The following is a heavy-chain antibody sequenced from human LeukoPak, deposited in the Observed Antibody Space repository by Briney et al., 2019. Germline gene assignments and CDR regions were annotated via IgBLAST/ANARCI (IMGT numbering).Heavy chain of an antibody. CDR1: GYTFTDYY. CDR2: IDPKRGGT. Sequence: ASVKVSCKASGYTFTDYYIHWVRQAPGQGLEWMGWIDPKRGGTNYAQKFQGRVTMTRDTSISTAYMDLSRLRSDDTAVYYCARDRGYSTWGQGSLVTVPS. J-gene: IGHJ5*02. CDR3: ARDRGYST. D-gene: IGHD6-13*01. V-gene: IGHV1-2*02.